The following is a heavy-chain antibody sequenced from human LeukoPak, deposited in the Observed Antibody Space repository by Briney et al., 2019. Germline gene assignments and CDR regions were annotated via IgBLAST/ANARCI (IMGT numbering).Heavy chain of an antibody. CDR2: IYSSGSN. D-gene: IGHD5-12*01. CDR1: GGSTSGYF. CDR3: AREPTSGREPTSGRPLDY. V-gene: IGHV4-4*07. Sequence: SETLSLTCTLSGGSTSGYFWTWIRQPAGKGLEWIGRIYSSGSNNYNPSLKSRATMSLDTSKNHFSLNLTSVTAADTAVYYCAREPTSGREPTSGRPLDYWGQGTLVTVSS. J-gene: IGHJ4*02.